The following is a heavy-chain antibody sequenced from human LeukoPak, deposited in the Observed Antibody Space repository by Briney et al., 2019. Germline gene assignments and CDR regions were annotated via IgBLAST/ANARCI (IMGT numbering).Heavy chain of an antibody. CDR1: GGSISSYY. CDR3: AERNYDSSGYYRY. V-gene: IGHV4-34*01. D-gene: IGHD3-22*01. Sequence: PSETLSLTCTVSGGSISSYYWSWIRQPPGKGLEWIGEINHSGSTNYNPSLKSRVTISVDTSKNQSSLKLSSVTAADTAVYYCAERNYDSSGYYRYWGQGTLVTVSS. CDR2: INHSGST. J-gene: IGHJ4*02.